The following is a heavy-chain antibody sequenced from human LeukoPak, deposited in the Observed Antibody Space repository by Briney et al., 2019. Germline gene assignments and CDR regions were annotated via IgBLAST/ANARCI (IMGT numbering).Heavy chain of an antibody. CDR3: AKGSLNEITMVRGVII. V-gene: IGHV3-23*01. Sequence: PGGSLRLSCAASGFTFSTYGMSWVRQAPGKGLEWVSVIRGSGTNTYYADSVKGRFTISRDNSKNTLYLQMNSLRAEDTAVYYCAKGSLNEITMVRGVIIWGQGTLVTVSS. D-gene: IGHD3-10*01. CDR2: IRGSGTNT. CDR1: GFTFSTYG. J-gene: IGHJ4*02.